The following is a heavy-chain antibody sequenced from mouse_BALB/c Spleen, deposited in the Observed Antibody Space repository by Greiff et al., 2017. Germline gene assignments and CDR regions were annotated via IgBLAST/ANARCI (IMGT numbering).Heavy chain of an antibody. D-gene: IGHD1-2*01. CDR1: GFSLTSYG. CDR3: ARIWVHYYYAMDY. J-gene: IGHJ4*01. V-gene: IGHV2-2*02. CDR2: IWSGGST. Sequence: VQRVESGPGLVQPSQSLSITCTVSGFSLTSYGVHWVRQSPGKGLEWLGVIWSGGSTDYNAAFISRLSISKDNSKSQVFFKMNSLQANDTAIYYCARIWVHYYYAMDYWGQGTSVTVSS.